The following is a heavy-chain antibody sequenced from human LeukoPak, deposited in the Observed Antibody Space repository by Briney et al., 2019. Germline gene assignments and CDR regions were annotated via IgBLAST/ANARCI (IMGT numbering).Heavy chain of an antibody. CDR2: IYYSGST. CDR3: ASSLNRCYYPIGVDY. D-gene: IGHD3-22*01. CDR1: GGSISSSSYY. J-gene: IGHJ4*02. V-gene: IGHV4-39*01. Sequence: SETLSLTCTVSGGSISSSSYYWGWIRQPPGKGLEWIGSIYYSGSTYYNPSLKSRVTISVDTSKNQFSLKLSSVTAADTAVYYCASSLNRCYYPIGVDYWGQGTLVTVSS.